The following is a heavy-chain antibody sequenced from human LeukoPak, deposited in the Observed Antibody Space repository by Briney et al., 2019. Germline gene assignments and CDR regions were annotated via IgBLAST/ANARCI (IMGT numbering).Heavy chain of an antibody. V-gene: IGHV4-39*07. D-gene: IGHD7-27*01. J-gene: IGHJ2*01. CDR3: AKAGTGESWYFDL. CDR2: IYFSGTT. Sequence: PSETLSLTCTVSGGSISSSSYYWGWIRQPPGKGLEWIGSIYFSGTTYYNPSLQSRVTISVDTAKNQFSLKVTSVTAADTAVYYCAKAGTGESWYFDLWGRGTLVTVSS. CDR1: GGSISSSSYY.